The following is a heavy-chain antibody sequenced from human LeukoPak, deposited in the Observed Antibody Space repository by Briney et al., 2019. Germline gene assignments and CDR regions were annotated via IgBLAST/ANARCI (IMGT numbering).Heavy chain of an antibody. Sequence: PSETLSLTCAVSDSSLNSGYSWGCIRQPPGKGLEWIGYIYYIGSTNYNPSLKSRVTISVDTSKKQSSLKLSSVTAADTAVYYCARDRMGGYCSGGSCYTNWFDPWGQGTLVTVSS. CDR3: ARDRMGGYCSGGSCYTNWFDP. CDR1: DSSLNSGYS. D-gene: IGHD2-15*01. J-gene: IGHJ5*02. V-gene: IGHV4-61*01. CDR2: IYYIGST.